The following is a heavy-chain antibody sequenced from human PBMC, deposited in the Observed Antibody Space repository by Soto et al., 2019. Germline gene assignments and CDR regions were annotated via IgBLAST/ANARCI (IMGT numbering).Heavy chain of an antibody. CDR3: ASYAVAGTVGLWRGFDY. CDR1: GGTFSSYA. D-gene: IGHD6-19*01. V-gene: IGHV1-69*12. J-gene: IGHJ4*02. Sequence: QVQLVQSGAEVKKPGSSVKVSCKASGGTFSSYAISWVRQAPGQGLEWMGGIIPIFGTANYAQKFQGRVTITGDEPASTADLELSSLRSEDTAVYYCASYAVAGTVGLWRGFDYWRQGTLVTVSS. CDR2: IIPIFGTA.